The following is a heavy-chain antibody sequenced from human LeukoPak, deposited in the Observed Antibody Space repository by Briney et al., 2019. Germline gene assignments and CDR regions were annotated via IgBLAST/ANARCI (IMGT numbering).Heavy chain of an antibody. CDR1: GFTFSTDS. CDR3: ARDRPGKYYFDS. D-gene: IGHD1-1*01. Sequence: GGSLRLSCVASGFTFSTDSMNWVRQAPEKGLEWISYISRTGSTTYYGDSVKGRSTISRDNAKNSLFLQLNNLRDEDTAVYFCARDRPGKYYFDSWGQGTLVIVSS. CDR2: ISRTGSTT. V-gene: IGHV3-48*02. J-gene: IGHJ4*02.